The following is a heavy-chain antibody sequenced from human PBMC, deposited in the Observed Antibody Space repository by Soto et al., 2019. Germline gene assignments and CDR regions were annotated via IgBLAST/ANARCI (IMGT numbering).Heavy chain of an antibody. CDR1: GGSISGGGYS. V-gene: IGHV4-30-2*01. CDR3: ARAGVDSGSYIDAFDI. Sequence: SETLSLTCAVSGGSISGGGYSWSWIRQPPGKGLEWIGYIYHSGSTYYNPSLKSRVTISVDRSKNQFSLKLSSVTAADTAVYYCARAGVDSGSYIDAFDIWGQGTMVTVSS. D-gene: IGHD1-26*01. CDR2: IYHSGST. J-gene: IGHJ3*02.